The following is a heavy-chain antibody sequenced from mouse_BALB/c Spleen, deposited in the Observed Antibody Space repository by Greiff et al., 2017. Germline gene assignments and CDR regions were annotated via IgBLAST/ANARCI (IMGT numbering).Heavy chain of an antibody. V-gene: IGHV7-3*02. Sequence: EVNLVESGGGLVQPGGSLRLSCATSGFTFTDYYMSWVRQPPGKALEWLGFIRNKANGYTTEYSASVKGRFTISRDNSQSILYLQMNTLRAEDSATYYCARDISYLDYWGQGTTLTVSS. J-gene: IGHJ2*01. CDR3: ARDISYLDY. CDR2: IRNKANGYTT. CDR1: GFTFTDYY.